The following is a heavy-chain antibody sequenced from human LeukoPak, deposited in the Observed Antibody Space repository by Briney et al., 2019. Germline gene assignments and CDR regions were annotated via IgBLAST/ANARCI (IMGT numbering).Heavy chain of an antibody. CDR1: GFTFSSHG. CDR2: IWYDGSKE. D-gene: IGHD1-26*01. CDR3: AKGTDSGSDY. Sequence: PGRSLRLSCAASGFTFSSHGMHWVRQAPGKGLEWAAVIWYDGSKEYYADSVKGRFTISRDNSKNTLYLQMNSLRAEDTAVYYCAKGTDSGSDYWGQGSLVTVSS. J-gene: IGHJ4*02. V-gene: IGHV3-33*06.